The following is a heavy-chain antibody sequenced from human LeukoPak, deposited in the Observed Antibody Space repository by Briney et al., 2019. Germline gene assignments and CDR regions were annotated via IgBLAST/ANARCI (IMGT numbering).Heavy chain of an antibody. CDR1: GFTFRNDA. CDR3: AKDRAIAWSPDY. CDR2: TTYDEGDK. D-gene: IGHD3-3*01. Sequence: PGGSLRLSCAASGFTFRNDAMYWVRQAPGKGLEWVAFTTYDEGDKYYADSVKGRFSISRDNPQNTLYLQMYSLRAEDTAVYYCAKDRAIAWSPDYWGQGTLVTVSS. J-gene: IGHJ4*02. V-gene: IGHV3-30*02.